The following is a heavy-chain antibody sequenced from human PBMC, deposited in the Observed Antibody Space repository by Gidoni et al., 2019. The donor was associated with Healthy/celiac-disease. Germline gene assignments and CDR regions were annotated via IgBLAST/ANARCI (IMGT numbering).Heavy chain of an antibody. D-gene: IGHD3-3*01. CDR3: AIDINDFWSGYNYYYYYGMDV. V-gene: IGHV3-30*04. J-gene: IGHJ6*02. CDR2: ISYDGSHK. CDR1: GFTGSGYA. Sequence: QVQLVESGGGVVQPGRSLRLSGAAAGFTGSGYARPWVRQAPGKGLEWVAVISYDGSHKYYAASVTGRFSISSDNSKNTLYLQMLSLRAEDTAVYYCAIDINDFWSGYNYYYYYGMDVWGQGTTVTVSS.